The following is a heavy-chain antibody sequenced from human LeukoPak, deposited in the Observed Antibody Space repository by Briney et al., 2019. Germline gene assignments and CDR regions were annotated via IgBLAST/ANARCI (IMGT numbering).Heavy chain of an antibody. CDR3: ARDLGGLTVVRGVISDY. V-gene: IGHV1-2*02. Sequence: ASVNVSCKASVYSFTGYYIHWVRQAPGQGLEWMGWINPKSGGTNFAQKFQDRVTVTRDTSISTAYMELKRLRSDDMAVCYCARDLGGLTVVRGVISDYWGQGTLVTVSS. CDR2: INPKSGGT. CDR1: VYSFTGYY. J-gene: IGHJ4*02. D-gene: IGHD3-10*01.